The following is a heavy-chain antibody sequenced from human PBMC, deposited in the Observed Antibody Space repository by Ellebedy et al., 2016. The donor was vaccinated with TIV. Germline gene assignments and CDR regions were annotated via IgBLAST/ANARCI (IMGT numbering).Heavy chain of an antibody. Sequence: MPSETLSLTCSVSGGSFSSYYWSWIRQPPGKGLEWIGYIYYSGSSNYNSSLGSRVTITVDTSKKQFPLILSSVTAADTAVYYCARTRMVLGVKPAYFDSWGQGTLVTVSS. CDR2: IYYSGSS. J-gene: IGHJ4*02. V-gene: IGHV4-59*01. D-gene: IGHD3-10*01. CDR1: GGSFSSYY. CDR3: ARTRMVLGVKPAYFDS.